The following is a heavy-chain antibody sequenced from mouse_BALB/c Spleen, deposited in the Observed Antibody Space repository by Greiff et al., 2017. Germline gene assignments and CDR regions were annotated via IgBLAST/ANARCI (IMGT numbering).Heavy chain of an antibody. D-gene: IGHD2-1*01. J-gene: IGHJ3*01. V-gene: IGHV5-4*02. CDR1: GFTFSDYY. CDR3: ARGDGKGAY. CDR2: ISDGGSYT. Sequence: EVKLVESGGGLVKPGGSLKLSCAASGFTFSDYYMYWVRQTPEKRLEWVATISDGGSYTYYPDSVKGRFTISRDNAKNNLYLQMSSLKSEDTAMYYCARGDGKGAYWGQGTLVTVSA.